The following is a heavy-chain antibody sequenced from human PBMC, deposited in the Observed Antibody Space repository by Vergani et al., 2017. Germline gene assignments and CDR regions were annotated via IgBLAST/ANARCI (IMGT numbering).Heavy chain of an antibody. CDR2: ISGSGGST. J-gene: IGHJ3*02. CDR1: GFTFSSYA. V-gene: IGHV3-23*01. D-gene: IGHD3-16*02. CDR3: AKGRGVIEAFDI. Sequence: EVQLLESGGGLVQPGGSLRLSCTASGFTFSSYAMSWVRQAPGKGLEWVSAISGSGGSTYYADSVKGRFTISRDNSKNTLYLQMNSLRAEDTAVYYCAKGRGVIEAFDIWGQGPMVTVSS.